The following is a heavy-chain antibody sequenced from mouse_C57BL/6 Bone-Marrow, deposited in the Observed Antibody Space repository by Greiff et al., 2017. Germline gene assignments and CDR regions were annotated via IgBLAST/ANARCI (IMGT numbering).Heavy chain of an antibody. J-gene: IGHJ2*01. V-gene: IGHV5-4*03. CDR1: GFTFSSYA. CDR2: ISDGGSYT. CDR3: ARITTVVAPFDY. Sequence: KVVESGGGLVKPGGSLKLSCAASGFTFSSYAMSWVRQTPEKRLEWVATISDGGSYTYYPDNVKGRFTISRDNAKNNLYLQMSHLKSEDTAMYYCARITTVVAPFDYWGQGTTLTVSS. D-gene: IGHD1-1*01.